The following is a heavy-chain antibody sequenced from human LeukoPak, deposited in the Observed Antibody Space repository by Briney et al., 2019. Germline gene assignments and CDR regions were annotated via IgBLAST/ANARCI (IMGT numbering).Heavy chain of an antibody. CDR2: ISSSSSYI. CDR3: ARDGPIVVVVAANYDAFDI. CDR1: GFTFSSHS. J-gene: IGHJ3*02. D-gene: IGHD2-15*01. Sequence: GGSLRLSCAASGFTFSSHSMNWVRQAPGKGLEWVSSISSSSSYIYYADSVKGRFTISRDNAKNSLYLQMNSLRAEDTAVYYCARDGPIVVVVAANYDAFDIWGQGTMVTVSS. V-gene: IGHV3-21*01.